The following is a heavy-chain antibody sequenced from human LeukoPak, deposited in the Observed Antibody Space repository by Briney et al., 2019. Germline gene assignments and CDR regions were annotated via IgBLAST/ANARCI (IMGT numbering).Heavy chain of an antibody. CDR3: ARHAVGIGVNY. CDR1: GFTFSSYE. Sequence: GGSLRLSCAASGFTFSSYEMNWVRQAPGKGLVWVSRINSDGSSTNYADSVKGRFTISRDNAKNTLYLQMSSLRAEDTAVYYCARHAVGIGVNYWGQGTLVTVSS. D-gene: IGHD2-21*01. J-gene: IGHJ4*02. V-gene: IGHV3-74*01. CDR2: INSDGSST.